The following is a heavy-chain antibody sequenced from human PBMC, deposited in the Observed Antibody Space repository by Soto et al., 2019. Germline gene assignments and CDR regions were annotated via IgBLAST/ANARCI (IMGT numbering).Heavy chain of an antibody. CDR3: AREGVHNYNEYYFDY. D-gene: IGHD3-22*01. V-gene: IGHV3-21*06. CDR1: GFTFSYYA. Sequence: LRLSCAASGFTFSYYALHWVRRAPGKGLEWVSSISGIRDYIRYADSVKCRFTISRDNAKTSLYLQMNSLTAEDTAVYYCAREGVHNYNEYYFDYWGQGTLVTVSS. J-gene: IGHJ4*02. CDR2: ISGIRDYI.